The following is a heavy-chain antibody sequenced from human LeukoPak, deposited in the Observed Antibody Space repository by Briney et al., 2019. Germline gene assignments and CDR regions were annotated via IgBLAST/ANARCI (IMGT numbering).Heavy chain of an antibody. CDR1: GLTFSSYG. D-gene: IGHD6-13*01. CDR2: IWYDGSNK. J-gene: IGHJ3*02. CDR3: ATHSRVAAAGTSGAFDI. Sequence: PGGSLRLSCAASGLTFSSYGMHWVRQAPGKGLEWVAVIWYDGSNKYYADSVKGRFTISRDNSKNTLYLQMNSLRAEDTAVYYCATHSRVAAAGTSGAFDIWSQGTMVTVSS. V-gene: IGHV3-30*02.